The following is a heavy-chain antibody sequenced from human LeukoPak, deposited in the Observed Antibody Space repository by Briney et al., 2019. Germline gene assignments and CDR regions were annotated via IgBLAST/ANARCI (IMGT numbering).Heavy chain of an antibody. CDR1: GGTFSGYA. CDR2: IIPIFGTA. CDR3: AGERPEGYCTNSPCAFDI. V-gene: IGHV1-69*05. Sequence: GASVKVSCKASGGTFSGYAISWVRQAPGQGLEWMGGIIPIFGTANYAQKFQGRVTITTDESTSTAYMELSSLRSEDTAVYYCAGERPEGYCTNSPCAFDIWGQGTMVTVSS. J-gene: IGHJ3*02. D-gene: IGHD2-8*01.